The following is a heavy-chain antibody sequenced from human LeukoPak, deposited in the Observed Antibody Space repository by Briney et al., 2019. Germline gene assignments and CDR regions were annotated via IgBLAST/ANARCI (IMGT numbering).Heavy chain of an antibody. J-gene: IGHJ4*02. CDR1: GGSFSGYY. V-gene: IGHV4-34*01. CDR2: INHSGST. CDR3: ARVAEFSYDFWSGYYLDY. Sequence: SETLSLTCAVYGGSFSGYYWSWIRQPPGKGLEWIGEINHSGSTNYNPSLKSRVTISVDTSKNQFSLKLSSVTAADTAVYYCARVAEFSYDFWSGYYLDYWGQGTLVTVSS. D-gene: IGHD3-3*01.